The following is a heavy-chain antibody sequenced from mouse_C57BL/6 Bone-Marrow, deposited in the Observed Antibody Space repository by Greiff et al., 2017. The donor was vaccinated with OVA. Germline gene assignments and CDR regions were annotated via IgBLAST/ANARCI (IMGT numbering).Heavy chain of an antibody. CDR1: GYAFTNYL. Sequence: QVHVKQSGAELVRPGPSVKVSCKASGYAFTNYLIEWVQQRPGQGLEWIVVINPGSGGTNYNEKFKGKATLTADKSSSTAYMQLSSLTSEDSAVYFGASHYYGSSYGWFAYGGQGTLVTVSA. J-gene: IGHJ3*01. CDR2: INPGSGGT. CDR3: ASHYYGSSYGWFAY. D-gene: IGHD1-1*01. V-gene: IGHV1-54*01.